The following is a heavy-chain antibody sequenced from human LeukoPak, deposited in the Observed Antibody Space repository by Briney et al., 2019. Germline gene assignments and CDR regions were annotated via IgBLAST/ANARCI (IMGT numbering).Heavy chain of an antibody. CDR3: ARDEGWGLDYFDY. V-gene: IGHV1-2*02. CDR2: INPNSGGT. Sequence: ASVKFSCKASGYTFTGYYMHWVRQAPGQGLEWIGWINPNSGGTNYAQKFQGRVTMTRDTSISTAYMELSRLRSDDTAVYYCARDEGWGLDYFDYWGQGTLVTVSS. D-gene: IGHD7-27*01. CDR1: GYTFTGYY. J-gene: IGHJ4*02.